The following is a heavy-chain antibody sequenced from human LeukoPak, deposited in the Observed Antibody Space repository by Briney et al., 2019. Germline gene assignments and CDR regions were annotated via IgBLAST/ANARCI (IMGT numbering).Heavy chain of an antibody. V-gene: IGHV3-23*01. Sequence: PGVSLRLSCAASGFTFSSYAMSWVRQAPGKGLEWVSAITASADNTYYAGSVKGRFTISRDNSRNTLFLQMNSLRAEDTAVYYCAKDPLMYSSSWYPIWFGPWGQGTLVTVTS. D-gene: IGHD6-13*01. CDR1: GFTFSSYA. J-gene: IGHJ5*02. CDR2: ITASADNT. CDR3: AKDPLMYSSSWYPIWFGP.